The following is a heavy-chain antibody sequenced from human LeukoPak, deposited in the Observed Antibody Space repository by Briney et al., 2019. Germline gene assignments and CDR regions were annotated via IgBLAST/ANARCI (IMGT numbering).Heavy chain of an antibody. D-gene: IGHD1-14*01. CDR1: GYTFTSYG. Sequence: ASVKVSCKASGYTFTSYGISWVRQAPGQGLEWMGWISAYNGNTNYAQKFQGRVTMTRDTSISTAYMELSRLRSEDTAVYYCAREGSRKSNWFDPWGQGTLVTVSS. J-gene: IGHJ5*02. V-gene: IGHV1-18*01. CDR3: AREGSRKSNWFDP. CDR2: ISAYNGNT.